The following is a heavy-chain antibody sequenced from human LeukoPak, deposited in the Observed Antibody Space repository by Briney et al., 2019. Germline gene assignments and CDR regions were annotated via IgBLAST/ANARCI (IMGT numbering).Heavy chain of an antibody. V-gene: IGHV1-46*01. CDR3: ARADWYYYDSSGLEYFQH. CDR2: INPSGGST. J-gene: IGHJ1*01. Sequence: GASVKVSCKASGYTFTSYYMHWVRQAPRQGLEWMGIINPSGGSTSYAQKFQGRVTMTRDTSTSTVYMELSGLRSEDTAVYYCARADWYYYDSSGLEYFQHWGQGTLVTVSS. D-gene: IGHD3-22*01. CDR1: GYTFTSYY.